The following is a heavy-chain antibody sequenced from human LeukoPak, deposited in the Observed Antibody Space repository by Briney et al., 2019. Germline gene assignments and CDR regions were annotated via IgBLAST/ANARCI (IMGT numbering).Heavy chain of an antibody. CDR1: GYTLTELS. Sequence: GASVKVSCKVSGYTLTELSIHWVGQAPGKGLEWMGSFAPEDGETIYSQKFQGRVTMTEDTSTDTVYMELSSLSSDDTAVYHCATDPNYYGSGSLDYWGQGTLVNVSS. CDR3: ATDPNYYGSGSLDY. V-gene: IGHV1-24*01. CDR2: FAPEDGET. D-gene: IGHD3-10*01. J-gene: IGHJ4*02.